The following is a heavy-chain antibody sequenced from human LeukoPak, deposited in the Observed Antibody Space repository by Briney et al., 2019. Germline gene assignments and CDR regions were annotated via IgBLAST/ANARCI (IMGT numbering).Heavy chain of an antibody. CDR3: ARGLDNFDY. CDR2: ISSNGGST. CDR1: GFTFGSYA. Sequence: GGSLRLSCAASGFTFGSYAMHWVRQAPGKGLEYVSAISSNGGSTYYANSVKGRFTISRDNSKNTLYLQMGSLRAEDMAVYYCARGLDNFDYWGQGTLVTVSS. V-gene: IGHV3-64*01. D-gene: IGHD1-1*01. J-gene: IGHJ4*02.